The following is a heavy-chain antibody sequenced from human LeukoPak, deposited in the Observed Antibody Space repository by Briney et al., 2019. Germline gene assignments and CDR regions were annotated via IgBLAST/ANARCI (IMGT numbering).Heavy chain of an antibody. CDR2: IYYSGST. CDR3: ARDLRGGAAGRWFDP. CDR1: GGSISRGGYY. J-gene: IGHJ5*02. D-gene: IGHD1-14*01. Sequence: PSETLSLTCTVSGGSISRGGYYWSWIRQHPGKGLEWIGYIYYSGSTYYNPSLKSRVSISVDTSKNQFSLKLSSVTAADTAVYYCARDLRGGAAGRWFDPWGQGTLVTVSS. V-gene: IGHV4-31*03.